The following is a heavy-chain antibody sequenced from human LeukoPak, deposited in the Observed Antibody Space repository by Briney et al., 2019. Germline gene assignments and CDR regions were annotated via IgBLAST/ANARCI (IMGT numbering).Heavy chain of an antibody. V-gene: IGHV3-30-3*01. CDR3: ARGFTMVVAATDAFDI. CDR2: ISYDGSNK. D-gene: IGHD2-15*01. Sequence: GGSLRLSCAASGFTFSSYAMHWVRQAPGKGLEWVAVISYDGSNKYYADSVKGRFTISRDNSKNTLYLQMNSLRAEDTAVYYCARGFTMVVAATDAFDIWGQGTMVTVSS. J-gene: IGHJ3*02. CDR1: GFTFSSYA.